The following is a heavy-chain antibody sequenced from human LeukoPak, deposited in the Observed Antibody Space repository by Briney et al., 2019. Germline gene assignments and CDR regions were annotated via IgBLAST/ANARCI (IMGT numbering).Heavy chain of an antibody. J-gene: IGHJ5*02. CDR1: GFTFSSYA. CDR3: AKEGAEGNWNELGFDP. CDR2: ISGSGGST. D-gene: IGHD1-20*01. V-gene: IGHV3-23*01. Sequence: GGSLRLSCAASGFTFSSYAMSWVRQAPGKGLEWVSAISGSGGSTYYADSVKGRFTISRDNSKNTLYLQMNSLRAEDTAVYYCAKEGAEGNWNELGFDPWGQGVLVTVSS.